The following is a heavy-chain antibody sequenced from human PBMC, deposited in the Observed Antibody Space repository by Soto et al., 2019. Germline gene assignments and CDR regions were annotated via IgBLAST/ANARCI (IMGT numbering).Heavy chain of an antibody. J-gene: IGHJ4*02. CDR1: GFTFSSYW. CDR2: INNDGSTT. V-gene: IGHV3-74*01. Sequence: GGSLRLSCAASGFTFSSYWMHWVRQAPGKGLVWVSRINNDGSTTRGADAVKGRFTISIDNAKNTLYLQMNSLRAEDTAVYYCARDGDGDIPLDHWGRGALVTVSS. CDR3: ARDGDGDIPLDH.